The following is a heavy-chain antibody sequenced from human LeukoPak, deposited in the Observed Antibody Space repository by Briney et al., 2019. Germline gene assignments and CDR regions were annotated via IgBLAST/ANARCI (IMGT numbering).Heavy chain of an antibody. CDR2: IYSGGST. D-gene: IGHD3-22*01. J-gene: IGHJ4*02. CDR1: GFTVSSNY. CDR3: ARMRYYYDSSGYLDY. Sequence: GGSLRLSCAASGFTVSSNYMSWVRQAPGKGLEWVSVIYSGGSTYYADSVKGRFTISRDNSKNTLYLQMNSLRAEDTAVYYCARMRYYYDSSGYLDYWGQGTLVTVSS. V-gene: IGHV3-53*01.